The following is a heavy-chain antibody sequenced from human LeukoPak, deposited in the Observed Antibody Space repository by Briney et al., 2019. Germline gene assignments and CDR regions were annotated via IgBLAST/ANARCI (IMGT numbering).Heavy chain of an antibody. V-gene: IGHV4-39*07. CDR1: GGSISSSSYS. J-gene: IGHJ6*02. Sequence: SETLSLTCSVSGGSISSSSYSWGWIRQPPGKGLEWIGEINHSGSTNYNPSLKSRVTISVDTSKNQFSLKLSSVTAADTAVYYCARGPRYYDILTGLHPYYYYGMDVWGQGTTVTVSS. D-gene: IGHD3-9*01. CDR2: INHSGST. CDR3: ARGPRYYDILTGLHPYYYYGMDV.